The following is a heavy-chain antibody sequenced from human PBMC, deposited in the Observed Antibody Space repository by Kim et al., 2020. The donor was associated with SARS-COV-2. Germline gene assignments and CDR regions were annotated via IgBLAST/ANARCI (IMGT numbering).Heavy chain of an antibody. J-gene: IGHJ5*02. CDR2: IQISGTT. CDR3: SRDDLVYCRRDCYLNLDP. CDR1: GDTISTYY. Sequence: SETLSLTCSVSGDTISTYYWSWIRQPAGKGLEWIGRIQISGTTHYNPSLKSRVTMSVYTSKNHSFLKLSTVTAADKAVYYCSRDDLVYCRRDCYLNLDP. V-gene: IGHV4-4*07. D-gene: IGHD2-21*02.